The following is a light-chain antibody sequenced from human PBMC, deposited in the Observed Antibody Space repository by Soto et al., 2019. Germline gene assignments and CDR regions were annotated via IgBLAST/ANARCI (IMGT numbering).Light chain of an antibody. Sequence: EIVLTQSPGTLSLSPGERATLSCRASQSVSSSYLAWYQQKPGQAPRLLIYDASSRATGIPDRFSGSGSGTDFTLTISRLETEDFAVYYCQQYGSSPYTFGQGTKLESK. CDR3: QQYGSSPYT. CDR1: QSVSSSY. J-gene: IGKJ2*01. CDR2: DAS. V-gene: IGKV3-20*01.